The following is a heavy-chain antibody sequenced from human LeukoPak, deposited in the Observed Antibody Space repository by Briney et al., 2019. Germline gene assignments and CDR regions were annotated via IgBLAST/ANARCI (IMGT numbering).Heavy chain of an antibody. CDR3: ARHGGRSRHDYGDY. V-gene: IGHV4-39*01. CDR2: IYYSGST. D-gene: IGHD1-26*01. CDR1: GGSISSSSYY. Sequence: PSETLSLTCTVSGGSISSSSYYWGWIRQPPGKGLEWIGSIYYSGSTYYNPSLKSRVTISVDTSKNQFSLKLSSVTAADTAVYYCARHGGRSRHDYGDYWGQGTLVTVSS. J-gene: IGHJ4*02.